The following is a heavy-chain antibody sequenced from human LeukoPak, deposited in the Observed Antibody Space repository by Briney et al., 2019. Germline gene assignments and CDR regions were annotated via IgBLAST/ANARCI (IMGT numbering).Heavy chain of an antibody. CDR1: GFTFSGYS. J-gene: IGHJ2*01. CDR2: IYYSGST. D-gene: IGHD3-10*01. V-gene: IGHV4-38-2*01. CDR3: ARSPAGVWYFDL. Sequence: PGGSLRLSCAASGFTFSGYSMNWVRQPPGKGLEWIGSIYYSGSTYYNPSLKSRVTISVDTSKNQFSLELSSVTAADTAVYYCARSPAGVWYFDLWGRGTLVTVSS.